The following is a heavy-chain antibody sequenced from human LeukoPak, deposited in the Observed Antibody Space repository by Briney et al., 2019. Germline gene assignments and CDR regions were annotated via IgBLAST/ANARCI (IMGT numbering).Heavy chain of an antibody. D-gene: IGHD3-22*01. CDR3: ARDPGSRYDSSGYYNAWFDP. J-gene: IGHJ5*02. CDR2: ISSSSSYI. CDR1: GFTFSDYA. Sequence: GGSLRLSCAASGFTFSDYAMNWVRQAPGKGLEWVSSISSSSSYIYYADSVKGRFTISRDNAKNSLYLQMNSLRAEDTAVYYCARDPGSRYDSSGYYNAWFDPWGQGTLVTVSS. V-gene: IGHV3-21*01.